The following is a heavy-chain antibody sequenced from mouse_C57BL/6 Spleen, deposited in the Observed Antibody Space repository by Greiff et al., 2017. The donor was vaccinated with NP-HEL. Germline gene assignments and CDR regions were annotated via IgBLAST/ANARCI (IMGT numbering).Heavy chain of an antibody. CDR1: GYTFTSYW. J-gene: IGHJ3*01. D-gene: IGHD2-2*01. Sequence: VQLQQPGAELVKPGASVKLSCKASGYTFTSYWMHWVKQRPGQGLEWIGMIHPNSGSTNYNEKFKSKATLTVDKSSSTAYMQLSSLTSEDSAVYYCARADYGYVDGAWFAYWGQGTLVTVSA. CDR2: IHPNSGST. CDR3: ARADYGYVDGAWFAY. V-gene: IGHV1-64*01.